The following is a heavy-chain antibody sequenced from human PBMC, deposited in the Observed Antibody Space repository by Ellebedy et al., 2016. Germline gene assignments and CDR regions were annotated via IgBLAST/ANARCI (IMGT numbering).Heavy chain of an antibody. CDR2: INAGNGNT. V-gene: IGHV1-3*01. J-gene: IGHJ4*02. D-gene: IGHD6-13*01. Sequence: ASAKVSCKASGYTFTTYAIHWVRQAPGQRLEWMGWINAGNGNTKYSQKIQGRVTITRDTSASTAYMDLSSLGSEDTAVYYCAREVKAAAGIQPNFDYWGQGTLVTVSS. CDR3: AREVKAAAGIQPNFDY. CDR1: GYTFTTYA.